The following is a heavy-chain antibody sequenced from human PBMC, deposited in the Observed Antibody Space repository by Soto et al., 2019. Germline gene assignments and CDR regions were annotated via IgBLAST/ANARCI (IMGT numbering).Heavy chain of an antibody. J-gene: IGHJ4*02. CDR3: ARWVLELLSGLRDFDY. V-gene: IGHV1-18*04. CDR2: SSPYTGKT. CDR1: GYTFSDFA. D-gene: IGHD1-26*01. Sequence: QVLLVQSGSEVKKPGASMKVSCQTSGYTFSDFALNWVRQVPDKGLEWLGWSSPYTGKTNYAQRVHDRVALPTDTSTGTAYLELRSLTYYDTAGSYCARWVLELLSGLRDFDYWGQGTLVTVSS.